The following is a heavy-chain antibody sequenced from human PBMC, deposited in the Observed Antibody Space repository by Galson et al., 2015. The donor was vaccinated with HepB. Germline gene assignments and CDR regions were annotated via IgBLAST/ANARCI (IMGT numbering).Heavy chain of an antibody. CDR2: ISGSGGST. CDR3: AKDEAAGLHNWFDP. Sequence: SLRLSCAASGFTFSSYAMSWVRQAPGKGLEWVSAISGSGGSTYYADSVKGRFTISRDNSKNTLYLQMNSPRAEDTAVYYCAKDEAAGLHNWFDPWGQGTLVTVSS. D-gene: IGHD6-19*01. CDR1: GFTFSSYA. J-gene: IGHJ5*02. V-gene: IGHV3-23*01.